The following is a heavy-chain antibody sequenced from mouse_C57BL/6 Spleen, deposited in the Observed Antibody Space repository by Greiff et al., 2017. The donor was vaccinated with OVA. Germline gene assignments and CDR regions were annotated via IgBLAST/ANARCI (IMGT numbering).Heavy chain of an antibody. CDR1: GYTFTDYY. D-gene: IGHD2-1*01. CDR2: INPNNGGT. V-gene: IGHV1-26*01. J-gene: IGHJ4*01. Sequence: VQLKESGPELVKPGASVKISCKASGYTFTDYYMNWVKQSPGKSLEWIGDINPNNGGTSYNQKFKGKATLTVDKSSSTAYMELRSLTSEDSAVYYCARSDLYYGNYDAMDYWGQGTSVTVSS. CDR3: ARSDLYYGNYDAMDY.